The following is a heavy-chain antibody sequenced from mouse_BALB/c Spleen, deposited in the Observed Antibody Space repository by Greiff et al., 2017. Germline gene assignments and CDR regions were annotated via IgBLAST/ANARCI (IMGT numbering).Heavy chain of an antibody. J-gene: IGHJ2*01. V-gene: IGHV5-9*03. CDR3: ARYGDYDGRYFDY. Sequence: EVKLVESGGGLVKPGGSLKLSCAASGFTFSSYTMSWVRQTPEKRLEWVATFSSGGGNTYYPDSVKGRFTISRDNAKNNLYLQMSSLRSEDTALYYCARYGDYDGRYFDYWGQGTTLTVSS. CDR1: GFTFSSYT. CDR2: FSSGGGNT. D-gene: IGHD2-4*01.